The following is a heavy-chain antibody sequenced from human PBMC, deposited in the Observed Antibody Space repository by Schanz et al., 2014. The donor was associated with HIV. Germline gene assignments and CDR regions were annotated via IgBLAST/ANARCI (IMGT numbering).Heavy chain of an antibody. CDR2: ISYDGSNK. V-gene: IGHV3-30*04. Sequence: QVQMVESGGGVVQPGRSLRLSCAASGFTLSNSAMHWVRQAPGKGLEWVAFISYDGSNKYYADSVKGRFTISRDNSKNTLYLQMNSLRAEDTAVYYCARVKGAVDYWGQGTLVTVSS. CDR1: GFTLSNSA. J-gene: IGHJ4*02. CDR3: ARVKGAVDY.